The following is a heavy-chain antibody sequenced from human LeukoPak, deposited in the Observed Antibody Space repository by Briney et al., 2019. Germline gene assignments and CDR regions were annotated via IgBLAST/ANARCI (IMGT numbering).Heavy chain of an antibody. V-gene: IGHV1-69*05. Sequence: SVKVSCKASGGTFSSYAISWVRQAPGQGLEWMGRIIPIFGTANYAQKFQGRVTITTDESTSTAYMELSSPRSADTAVCYCARHRYCSGGSCYGGFFYIWRRGTIDSVSS. CDR1: GGTFSSYA. J-gene: IGHJ3*02. CDR2: IIPIFGTA. D-gene: IGHD2-15*01. CDR3: ARHRYCSGGSCYGGFFYI.